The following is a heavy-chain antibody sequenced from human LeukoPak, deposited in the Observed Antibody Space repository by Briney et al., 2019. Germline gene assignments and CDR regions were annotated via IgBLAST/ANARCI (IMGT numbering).Heavy chain of an antibody. CDR3: AGARTRGPYDAFDI. Sequence: SETLSLTCAVYGGSFSGYYWSWIRQPPGKGLEWIGEINHSGSTNYNPSLKSRVTISVDTSKNQFSLKLGSVTAADTAVYYCAGARTRGPYDAFDIWGQGTMVTVSS. CDR2: INHSGST. D-gene: IGHD3-10*01. V-gene: IGHV4-34*01. J-gene: IGHJ3*02. CDR1: GGSFSGYY.